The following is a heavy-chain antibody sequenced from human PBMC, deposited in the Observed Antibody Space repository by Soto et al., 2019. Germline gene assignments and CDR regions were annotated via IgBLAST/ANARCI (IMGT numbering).Heavy chain of an antibody. CDR3: ARPGYCCGHCYSGPSYYYGMAV. CDR2: IIPIFGTA. V-gene: IGHV1-69*01. Sequence: QVQLVQSGAEVKKPGSSVKVSCKASGGTFSSYAISWVRQAPGQGLEWMGGIIPIFGTANYAQKFQGRVTIPEDESTSTAYMELGILRPEDTAVYYCARPGYCCGHCYSGPSYYYGMAVWGQGTPVTVSS. D-gene: IGHD2-21*02. CDR1: GGTFSSYA. J-gene: IGHJ6*02.